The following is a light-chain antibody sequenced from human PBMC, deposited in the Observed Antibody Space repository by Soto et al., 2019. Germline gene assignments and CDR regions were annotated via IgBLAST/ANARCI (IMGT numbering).Light chain of an antibody. CDR1: QSVSSSY. V-gene: IGKV3-20*01. CDR3: QQYGRSPPIT. CDR2: GAS. J-gene: IGKJ3*01. Sequence: EIVLTQSPGTLSLSPGERATLSCRASQSVSSSYLAWYQQKPGQAPRLLIYGASSRATGIPDRFSDSGSGTDFTLTISRLEPEDFAVYYCQQYGRSPPITFGPGTKVHIK.